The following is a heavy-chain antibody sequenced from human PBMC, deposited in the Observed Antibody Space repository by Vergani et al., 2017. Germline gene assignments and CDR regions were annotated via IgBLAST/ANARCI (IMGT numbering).Heavy chain of an antibody. V-gene: IGHV3-30*18. CDR3: AKVSGSYYDFDY. CDR2: ISYDGSNK. Sequence: VQLLESGGGLVQPGGSLRLSCAASGFTFSSYGMHWVRQAPGKGLEWVAVISYDGSNKYYADSVKGRFTISRDNSKNTLYLQMNSLRAEDTAVYYCAKVSGSYYDFDYWGQGTLVTVSS. J-gene: IGHJ4*02. CDR1: GFTFSSYG. D-gene: IGHD1-26*01.